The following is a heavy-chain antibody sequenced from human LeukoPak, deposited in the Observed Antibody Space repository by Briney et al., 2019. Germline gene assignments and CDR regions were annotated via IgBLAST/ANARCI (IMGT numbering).Heavy chain of an antibody. CDR2: FDPEDGET. CDR1: GYTLTELS. CDR3: ARGDRVVRGDKNYYYYYGMDV. Sequence: ASVKVSCKVSGYTLTELSMHWVRQAPGKGLEWMGGFDPEDGETIYAQKFQGRVTMTEDTSTDTAYMELSSLRSEDTAVYYCARGDRVVRGDKNYYYYYGMDVWGQGTTVIVSS. J-gene: IGHJ6*02. V-gene: IGHV1-24*01. D-gene: IGHD3-10*01.